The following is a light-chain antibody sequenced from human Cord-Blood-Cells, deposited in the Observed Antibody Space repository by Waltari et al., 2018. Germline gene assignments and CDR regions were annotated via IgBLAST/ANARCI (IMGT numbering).Light chain of an antibody. V-gene: IGKV1-39*01. J-gene: IGKJ2*03. CDR1: QSISSY. CDR2: AAS. Sequence: IHMTQSPCPPSASVGDRVTITCRASQSISSYLNWYQQKPGKAPKLLIYAASSLQSGVPSRFSGSGSGTDFTLTISSLQPEDFATYYCQQSYSTPLYSFGQGTKLEIK. CDR3: QQSYSTPLYS.